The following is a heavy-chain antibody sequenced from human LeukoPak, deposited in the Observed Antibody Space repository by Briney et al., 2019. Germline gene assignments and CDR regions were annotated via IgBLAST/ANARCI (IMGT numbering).Heavy chain of an antibody. CDR2: ISSSGSTI. CDR3: ARSEAAADSSGFDY. J-gene: IGHJ4*02. V-gene: IGHV3-11*01. Sequence: PGGSLRLSCAASGFTFSDYYMSWIRQAPGKGLEWVSYISSSGSTIYYADSVKGRFTISRENAKNSLYMQMNSLRAEDTAVYYCARSEAAADSSGFDYWGQGTLVTVSS. CDR1: GFTFSDYY. D-gene: IGHD6-13*01.